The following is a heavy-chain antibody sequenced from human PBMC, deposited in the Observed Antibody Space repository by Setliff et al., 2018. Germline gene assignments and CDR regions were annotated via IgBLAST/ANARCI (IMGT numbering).Heavy chain of an antibody. CDR1: GGTFINYA. J-gene: IGHJ4*02. D-gene: IGHD1-26*01. Sequence: ASVKVSCKASGGTFINYAISWVRQAPGQGLEWMGGIIPIFGTANYAQKFQGRVTITADESTSTACMELSSLRSEDTAVYYCARVSRTIVAARGSDYWGQGTLVTVSS. CDR3: ARVSRTIVAARGSDY. V-gene: IGHV1-69*13. CDR2: IIPIFGTA.